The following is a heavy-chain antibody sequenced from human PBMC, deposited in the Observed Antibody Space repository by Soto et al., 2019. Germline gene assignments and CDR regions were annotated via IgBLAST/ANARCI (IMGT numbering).Heavy chain of an antibody. V-gene: IGHV1-58*01. CDR1: GFTFTSSA. CDR2: IVVGSGNT. D-gene: IGHD3-22*01. Sequence: GASVKVSCKASGFTFTSSAVQWVRQARGQRLEWIGWIVVGSGNTNYAQKFQERVTITRDMSTSTAYMELSSLRSEDTAVYYCAADYPYYDSSGYTPPPGAFDIWGQGTMVTVSS. CDR3: AADYPYYDSSGYTPPPGAFDI. J-gene: IGHJ3*02.